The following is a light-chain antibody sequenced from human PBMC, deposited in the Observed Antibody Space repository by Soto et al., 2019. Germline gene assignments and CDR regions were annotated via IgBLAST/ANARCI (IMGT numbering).Light chain of an antibody. CDR3: QQRDIWPWT. CDR2: DAS. Sequence: EIVMTQSPGTLSVSPGERATLFCRASQSVRSSLAWYQQKPGQAPRLFIYDASTRATGIPDRFSGSGSGTGFTLTISSLEPEDFAVYYCQQRDIWPWTFGQGTKVDIK. V-gene: IGKV3-15*01. CDR1: QSVRSS. J-gene: IGKJ1*01.